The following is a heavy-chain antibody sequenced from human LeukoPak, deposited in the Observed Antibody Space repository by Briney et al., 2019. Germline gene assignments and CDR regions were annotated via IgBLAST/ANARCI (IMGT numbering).Heavy chain of an antibody. J-gene: IGHJ6*02. Sequence: GGSLRLSCAASGFTVSSNYMSWVRQAPAKGLEWVSVIYSGGSTYYADSVKGRFTISRDNSKNTLYLQMNSLRAEDTAVYYCASRISRYYSSSWEKDGMDVWGQGTTVTVSS. CDR1: GFTVSSNY. V-gene: IGHV3-66*02. CDR2: IYSGGST. D-gene: IGHD6-13*01. CDR3: ASRISRYYSSSWEKDGMDV.